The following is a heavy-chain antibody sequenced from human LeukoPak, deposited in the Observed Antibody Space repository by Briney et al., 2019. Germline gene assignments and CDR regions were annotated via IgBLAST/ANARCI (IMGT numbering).Heavy chain of an antibody. CDR1: GYTFTSYY. CDR3: AREIRVGNWFDP. D-gene: IGHD3-10*01. J-gene: IGHJ5*02. V-gene: IGHV1-2*06. Sequence: GASVKVSCKASGYTFTSYYMHWVRQAPGQGLEWMGRINPNSGGTNYAQKFQGRVTMTRDTSISTAYMELSRLRSDDTAVYYCAREIRVGNWFDPWGQGTLVTVSS. CDR2: INPNSGGT.